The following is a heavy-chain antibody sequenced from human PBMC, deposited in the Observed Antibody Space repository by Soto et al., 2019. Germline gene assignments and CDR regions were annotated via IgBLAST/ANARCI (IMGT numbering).Heavy chain of an antibody. J-gene: IGHJ4*02. D-gene: IGHD3-16*01. CDR3: ARSLYDYDYIWGSYTFPDY. Sequence: GGSLRLSCAASGFTFSSYSMNWVRQAPGKGLEWVSSISSSSSYIYYADSVKGRFTISRDNAKNSLYLQMNSLRAEDTAVYYCARSLYDYDYIWGSYTFPDYWGQGTLVTVSS. CDR1: GFTFSSYS. CDR2: ISSSSSYI. V-gene: IGHV3-21*01.